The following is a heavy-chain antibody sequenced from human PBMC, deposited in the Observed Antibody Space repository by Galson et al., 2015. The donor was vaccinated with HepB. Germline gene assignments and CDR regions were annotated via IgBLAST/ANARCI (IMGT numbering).Heavy chain of an antibody. Sequence: SLRLSCAASGFTFSSYGMHWVRQAPGKGLEWVAFIRYDGSNKYYADSVKGRFTISRDNSKNTLYLQMNSLRAEDTAVYYCAKDYGPVGYYYGSSFDAFDIWGQGTMVTVSS. CDR3: AKDYGPVGYYYGSSFDAFDI. V-gene: IGHV3-30*02. D-gene: IGHD3-10*01. CDR2: IRYDGSNK. J-gene: IGHJ3*02. CDR1: GFTFSSYG.